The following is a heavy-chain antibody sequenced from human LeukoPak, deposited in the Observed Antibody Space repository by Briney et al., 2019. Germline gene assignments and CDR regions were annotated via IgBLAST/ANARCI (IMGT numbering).Heavy chain of an antibody. CDR3: ARDRYGDYYNWFDP. CDR1: GFTFSSYA. Sequence: GGSLRLSCAASGFTFSSYAMHWVRQAPGKGLEWVAVISYDGSNKYYADSVKGRFTISRDNSKNTLYLQMNSLRAEDTAVYYCARDRYGDYYNWFDPWGPGTLVTVSS. CDR2: ISYDGSNK. J-gene: IGHJ5*02. D-gene: IGHD4-17*01. V-gene: IGHV3-30*04.